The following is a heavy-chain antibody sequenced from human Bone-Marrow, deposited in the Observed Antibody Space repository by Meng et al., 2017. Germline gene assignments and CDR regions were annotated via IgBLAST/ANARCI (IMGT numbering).Heavy chain of an antibody. Sequence: GESLKISCAASGFTFSDYYMSWIRQAPGKGLEWVSYISSSGSTIYYADSVKGRFTISRDNAKNSLYLQMNSLRAEDTAVYYCARDYRRIVGATGSAFDIWGQGTMVTVSS. V-gene: IGHV3-11*04. D-gene: IGHD1-26*01. CDR1: GFTFSDYY. J-gene: IGHJ3*02. CDR3: ARDYRRIVGATGSAFDI. CDR2: ISSSGSTI.